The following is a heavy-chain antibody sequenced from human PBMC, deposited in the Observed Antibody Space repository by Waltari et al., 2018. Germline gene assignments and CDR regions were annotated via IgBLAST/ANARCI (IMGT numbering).Heavy chain of an antibody. CDR2: INPNTGGK. V-gene: IGHV1-46*01. CDR1: GFTFAGHY. J-gene: IGHJ5*02. Sequence: AQLVQSGAEVKKPGASVKVSCKTSGFTFAGHYVHWVRQATGLGLEWVGMINPNTGGKSYAEKFQGRVTVHSDMSTSSVHMELRSLRSDDTAVYYCTAYSTSSSSLTIFDPWGQGALVSVSS. CDR3: TAYSTSSSSLTIFDP. D-gene: IGHD6-6*01.